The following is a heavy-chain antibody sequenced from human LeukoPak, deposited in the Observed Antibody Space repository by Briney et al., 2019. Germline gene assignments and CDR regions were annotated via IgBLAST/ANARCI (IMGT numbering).Heavy chain of an antibody. D-gene: IGHD2-2*01. CDR1: GFTFSISI. V-gene: IGHV3-64*01. J-gene: IGHJ3*02. CDR2: INSNGRST. CDR3: ARGDQLLFDAFDI. Sequence: GGSLRLSCEASGFTFSISIMHWVRQAPGKGLEYVSTINSNGRSTIYANSVKDRFTVSRDNSKNTLYLQMGSLRGEDTAVYYCARGDQLLFDAFDIWGQGTMVAVSS.